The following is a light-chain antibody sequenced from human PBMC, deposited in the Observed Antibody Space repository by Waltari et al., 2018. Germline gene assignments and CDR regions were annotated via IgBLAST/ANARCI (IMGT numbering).Light chain of an antibody. CDR3: AAWDDSLTALM. CDR1: SSNPGNND. J-gene: IGLJ3*02. Sequence: QSVLTQPPSASGTPGQRVTFSCAGSSSNPGNNDVPWYPQPPGTAPKPLIYRSLQRPSGVPGRFSGSKSGTSASLAISGLRSEDEADYYCAAWDDSLTALMFGGGTKVTVL. CDR2: RSL. V-gene: IGLV1-47*01.